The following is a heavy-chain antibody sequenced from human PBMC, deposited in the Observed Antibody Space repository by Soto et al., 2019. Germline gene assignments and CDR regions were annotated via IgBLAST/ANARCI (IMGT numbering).Heavy chain of an antibody. Sequence: SETLSLTCTVSGGSISSYYWSWIRQPPGKGLEWIGYIYYSGSTNYNPSLKSRVTISVDTPKNQFSLKLSSVTAADTAVYYCARLTEPGYSSGWYYFDYWGQGTLVTVSS. D-gene: IGHD6-19*01. CDR2: IYYSGST. J-gene: IGHJ4*02. V-gene: IGHV4-59*08. CDR3: ARLTEPGYSSGWYYFDY. CDR1: GGSISSYY.